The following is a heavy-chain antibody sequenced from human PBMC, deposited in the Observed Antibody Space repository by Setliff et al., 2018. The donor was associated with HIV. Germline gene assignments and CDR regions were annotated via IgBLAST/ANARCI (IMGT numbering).Heavy chain of an antibody. J-gene: IGHJ6*03. CDR2: ISAYNGNT. Sequence: ASVKVSCKASGYTFTSYGISWVRKAPGQGLEWMGWISAYNGNTNDAQKFQGRVTMTTDTSTSTAYMELRSLRSDDTAVYYCARRTIDYYYMDVWGKGTTVTVSS. CDR1: GYTFTSYG. CDR3: ARRTIDYYYMDV. V-gene: IGHV1-18*01.